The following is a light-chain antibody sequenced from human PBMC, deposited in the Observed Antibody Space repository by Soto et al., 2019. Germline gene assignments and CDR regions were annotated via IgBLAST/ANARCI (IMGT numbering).Light chain of an antibody. V-gene: IGKV3-20*01. Sequence: EIVSTQSPGTLSFSPAERATLSCRPSQSVSSSYLAWYQQKPGQPPRLLIYGASSRATGIPDRFSGSGSGTDFTLTISRLEPEDFAVFYCQHYDSLPITFGQGTRLEIK. CDR2: GAS. CDR1: QSVSSSY. CDR3: QHYDSLPIT. J-gene: IGKJ5*01.